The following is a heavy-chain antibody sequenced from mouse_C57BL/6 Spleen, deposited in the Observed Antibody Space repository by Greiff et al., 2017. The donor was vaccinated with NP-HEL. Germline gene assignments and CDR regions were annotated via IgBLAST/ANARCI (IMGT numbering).Heavy chain of an antibody. Sequence: EVKLVESGGGLVQPGGSLKLSCAASGFTFSDYYMYWVRQTPEKRLEWVACISNGGGSTYYPDTVKGRFTISRDNAKNTLYLQMSRLKSEDTAMYYCARWLLGYFDVWGTGTTVTVSS. CDR3: ARWLLGYFDV. J-gene: IGHJ1*03. D-gene: IGHD2-3*01. V-gene: IGHV5-12*01. CDR1: GFTFSDYY. CDR2: ISNGGGST.